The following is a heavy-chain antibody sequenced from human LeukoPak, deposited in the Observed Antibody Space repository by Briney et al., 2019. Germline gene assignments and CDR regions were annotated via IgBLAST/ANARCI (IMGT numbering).Heavy chain of an antibody. V-gene: IGHV3-30-3*01. CDR3: ARDFSRGVPATVYYFYYGMDV. CDR2: ISYDAGNK. CDR1: GFTFSSYA. J-gene: IGHJ6*02. Sequence: GGSLRLSCAASGFTFSSYAMHWVRQAPGKGLEWVAIISYDAGNKYYADSVKGRFTISRDNSKNTPYLQMNSLRAEDTAVYYCARDFSRGVPATVYYFYYGMDVWGQGTTATGSS. D-gene: IGHD2-2*01.